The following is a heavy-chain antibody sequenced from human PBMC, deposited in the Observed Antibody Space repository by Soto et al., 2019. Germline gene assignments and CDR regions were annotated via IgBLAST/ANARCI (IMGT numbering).Heavy chain of an antibody. CDR3: ARWPDGYYYYGMDV. V-gene: IGHV1-8*01. CDR2: MNPNSGNT. J-gene: IGHJ6*02. CDR1: GYTFTSYD. Sequence: QVQLVQSGAEVKKPGASVKVSCKASGYTFTSYDINWVRQATGQGLEWMGWMNPNSGNTGYAQKFQGSVTMTRNTSISTAYMELSSLRSEATAVYYCARWPDGYYYYGMDVWGQGTTVTVSS.